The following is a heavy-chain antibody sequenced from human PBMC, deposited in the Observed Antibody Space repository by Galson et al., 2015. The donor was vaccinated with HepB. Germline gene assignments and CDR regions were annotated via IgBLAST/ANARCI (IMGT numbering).Heavy chain of an antibody. CDR2: ISGSGGST. V-gene: IGHV3-23*01. J-gene: IGHJ4*02. D-gene: IGHD2-15*01. Sequence: SLRLSCAASGFTFSSYAMSWVRQAPGQGLEWVSAISGSGGSTYYADSVKGRFTISRDNSKNTLYLQMNSLRAEDTAVYYCAKSLGSLGYCSGGSCYYDDYWGQGTLVTVSS. CDR3: AKSLGSLGYCSGGSCYYDDY. CDR1: GFTFSSYA.